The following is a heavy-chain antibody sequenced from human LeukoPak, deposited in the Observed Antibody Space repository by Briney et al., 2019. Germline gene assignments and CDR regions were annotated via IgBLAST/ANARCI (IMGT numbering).Heavy chain of an antibody. D-gene: IGHD3-10*01. CDR2: INHSGST. J-gene: IGHJ5*02. V-gene: IGHV4-34*01. CDR3: ARHVLFTMVRGVIDNWFDP. CDR1: GGSLSGFY. Sequence: PSETLSLTCAVYGGSLSGFYWSWIRQPPGKGLEWIGEINHSGSTNYNPSLKSRVTISVDTSKNQFSLKLSSVTAADTAVYYCARHVLFTMVRGVIDNWFDPWGQGTLVTVSS.